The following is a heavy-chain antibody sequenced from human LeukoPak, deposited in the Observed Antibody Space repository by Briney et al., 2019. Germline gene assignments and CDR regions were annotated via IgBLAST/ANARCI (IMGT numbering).Heavy chain of an antibody. J-gene: IGHJ3*02. D-gene: IGHD2-8*01. CDR3: ARGYCTNGVCPDAFDI. CDR1: GGSIGTYY. V-gene: IGHV4-59*12. CDR2: IYYSGST. Sequence: SETLSLTCTVSGGSIGTYYWSWIRQPPGKGLEWIGSIYYSGSTYYNPSLKSRVTISVDTSKNQFSLKLSSVTAADTAVYYCARGYCTNGVCPDAFDIWGQGTMVTVSS.